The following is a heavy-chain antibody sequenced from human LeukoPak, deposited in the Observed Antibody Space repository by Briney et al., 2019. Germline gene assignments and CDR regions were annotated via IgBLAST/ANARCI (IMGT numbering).Heavy chain of an antibody. CDR3: AKDPVPRIAVAGTLTAAY. J-gene: IGHJ4*02. V-gene: IGHV3-23*01. CDR2: ISGSGGST. CDR1: GFTFSSYA. D-gene: IGHD6-19*01. Sequence: GSLRLSCAASGFTFSSYAMSWVRQAPGKGLEWVSAISGSGGSTYYADSVKGRFTISRDNSKNTLYLQMNSLRAEDTAVYYCAKDPVPRIAVAGTLTAAYWGQGTLVTVSS.